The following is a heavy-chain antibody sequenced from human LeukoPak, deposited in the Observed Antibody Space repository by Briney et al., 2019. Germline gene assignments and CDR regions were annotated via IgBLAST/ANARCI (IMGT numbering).Heavy chain of an antibody. CDR3: ARASSFCSSTSCTHDS. CDR1: GFTFSSYW. V-gene: IGHV3-74*01. Sequence: GGSLRLSCAASGFTFSSYWMHWVRHAPGKGLVWVSRINSDGSSTNYADSVKGRFTISRDNAKNTLYLQMNSLRVDDTAVYYCARASSFCSSTSCTHDSWGQGTLVTVSS. CDR2: INSDGSST. D-gene: IGHD2-2*01. J-gene: IGHJ5*01.